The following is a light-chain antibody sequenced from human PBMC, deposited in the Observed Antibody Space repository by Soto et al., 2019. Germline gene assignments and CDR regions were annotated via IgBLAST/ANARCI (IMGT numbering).Light chain of an antibody. CDR3: SSYKTSSTYV. Sequence: QSVLTQPASVSGSPGQSIAISCTGTSSDVAAYNYVSWYQQHPGKAPRLMIYDVNNRPSGVSNRFSGSKSGNTASLTISGLQAEDEADYYCSSYKTSSTYVFGTGTRSPS. V-gene: IGLV2-14*03. CDR1: SSDVAAYNY. J-gene: IGLJ1*01. CDR2: DVN.